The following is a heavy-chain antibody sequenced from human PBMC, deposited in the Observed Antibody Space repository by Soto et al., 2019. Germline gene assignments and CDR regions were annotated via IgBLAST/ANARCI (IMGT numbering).Heavy chain of an antibody. CDR1: GFTFSSYA. Sequence: GGSLRVSCAAAGFTFSSYARSWVRQAPGKGLEYVSAISSSGGSTYYANSVKGRFTISRDNSKNTLYLQMGSLRAEDMAVYYCASPIFGSGWLTFQHWGQGTLVTVSS. CDR3: ASPIFGSGWLTFQH. J-gene: IGHJ1*01. V-gene: IGHV3-64*01. D-gene: IGHD6-19*01. CDR2: ISSSGGST.